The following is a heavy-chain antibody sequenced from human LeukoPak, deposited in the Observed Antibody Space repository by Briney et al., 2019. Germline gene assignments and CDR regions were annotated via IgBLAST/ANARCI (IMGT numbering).Heavy chain of an antibody. V-gene: IGHV3-30*18. D-gene: IGHD5/OR15-5a*01. Sequence: GGSLRLSCATSGFTFTSYGTHWVRQAPGKGLEWVAVTSYDGNTKYYADSVKGRFTVYRDSSKNTLYLEMNSLRSEDTAVYYCAKPHHYSVLWYFDYWGQGTLVTLSS. J-gene: IGHJ4*02. CDR2: TSYDGNTK. CDR3: AKPHHYSVLWYFDY. CDR1: GFTFTSYG.